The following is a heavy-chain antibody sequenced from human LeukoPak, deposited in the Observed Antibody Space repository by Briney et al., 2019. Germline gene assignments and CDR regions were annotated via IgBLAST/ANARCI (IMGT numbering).Heavy chain of an antibody. Sequence: GESLKISCKGSGYSFTSYWIGWVRQMPGKGLEWMGIIYPGDSDTRYSPSFQGQVTISADKSISTAYLQWSSLKASDTAMYYCARRITMVRGVIGGNWFDPWGQGTLVTVSS. CDR3: ARRITMVRGVIGGNWFDP. CDR1: GYSFTSYW. D-gene: IGHD3-10*01. V-gene: IGHV5-51*01. J-gene: IGHJ5*02. CDR2: IYPGDSDT.